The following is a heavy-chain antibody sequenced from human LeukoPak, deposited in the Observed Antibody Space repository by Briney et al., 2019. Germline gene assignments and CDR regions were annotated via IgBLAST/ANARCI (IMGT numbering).Heavy chain of an antibody. J-gene: IGHJ2*01. CDR2: IYYSGST. D-gene: IGHD4-23*01. V-gene: IGHV4-59*01. CDR3: ARSVVTLYWYFDL. CDR1: GGSISSYY. Sequence: SETLSLTCTVSGGSISSYYWSWIRQPPGKGLEWIGYIYYSGSTNYNPSLKSRVTISLDTSKNQFSLKLSSVTTADTAVYYCARSVVTLYWYFDLWGRGTLVTVSS.